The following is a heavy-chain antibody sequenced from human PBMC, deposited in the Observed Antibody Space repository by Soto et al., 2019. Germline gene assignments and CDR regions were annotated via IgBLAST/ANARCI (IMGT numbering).Heavy chain of an antibody. CDR3: ARQQLLPFYYALDV. J-gene: IGHJ6*02. CDR2: IYYRGST. Sequence: SETLSLTCNVSGGSISGYYWSWIRQSPGKGLEYIGYIYYRGSTNYNSSLKSRVTMSVDTSRNQFSLKMNSVTAADTAVYYCARQQLLPFYYALDVWGQGTTVTVSS. CDR1: GGSISGYY. D-gene: IGHD1-26*01. V-gene: IGHV4-59*01.